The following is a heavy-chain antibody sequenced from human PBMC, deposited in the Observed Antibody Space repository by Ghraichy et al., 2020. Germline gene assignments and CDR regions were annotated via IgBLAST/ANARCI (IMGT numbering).Heavy chain of an antibody. CDR2: IKQDGSEK. J-gene: IGHJ4*02. CDR3: ARGWNDVDY. Sequence: LSLTCAASGFTFSSYWMSWVRQAPGKGLEWVANIKQDGSEKYYVDSVKGRFTISRDNAKNSLYLQMNSLRAEDTAVYYCARGWNDVDYWGQGTLVTVSS. D-gene: IGHD1-1*01. V-gene: IGHV3-7*01. CDR1: GFTFSSYW.